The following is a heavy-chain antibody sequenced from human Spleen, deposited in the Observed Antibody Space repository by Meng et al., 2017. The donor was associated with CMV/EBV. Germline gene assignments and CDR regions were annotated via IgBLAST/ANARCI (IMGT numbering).Heavy chain of an antibody. J-gene: IGHJ5*02. D-gene: IGHD3-16*01. Sequence: QDRVAELGDEVTTPGSAVKVPAKASGGTFSSYAISWLRQAAGKGLEWMGGIIPIFGTANYAQKFQGRVTITADESTSTAYMELSSLRSEDTAVYYCARRGVGAENWFDPWGQGTLVTVSS. CDR1: GGTFSSYA. CDR2: IIPIFGTA. CDR3: ARRGVGAENWFDP. V-gene: IGHV1-69*12.